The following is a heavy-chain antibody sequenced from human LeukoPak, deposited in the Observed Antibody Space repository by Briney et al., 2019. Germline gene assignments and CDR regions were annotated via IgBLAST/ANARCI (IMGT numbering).Heavy chain of an antibody. D-gene: IGHD6-13*01. Sequence: GGSLRLSCVASGFIVSSYEMNWVRQAPGKGLEWISFIASDGSIEYADSVKGRFTLSRDSAKNTLYLQMNSLRAEDTGVYYCARGSRSSWYGNWFDPWGQGTLVTVSS. CDR1: GFIVSSYE. V-gene: IGHV3-48*03. CDR3: ARGSRSSWYGNWFDP. J-gene: IGHJ5*02. CDR2: IASDGSI.